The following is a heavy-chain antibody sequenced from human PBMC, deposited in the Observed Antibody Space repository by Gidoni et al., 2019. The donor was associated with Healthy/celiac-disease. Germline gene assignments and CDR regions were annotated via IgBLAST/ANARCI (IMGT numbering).Heavy chain of an antibody. CDR2: IYYSGST. Sequence: QVQLQESGPGLVKPSQTLSLTCPVSVGSISSGGYYWSWIRQHPGKGLEWIGYIYYSGSTYYNPSLKSRVTISVDTSKNQFSLKLSSVTAADTAVYYCARGLKWFGEPSYYFDYWGQGTLVTVSS. V-gene: IGHV4-31*03. CDR1: VGSISSGGYY. D-gene: IGHD3-10*01. J-gene: IGHJ4*02. CDR3: ARGLKWFGEPSYYFDY.